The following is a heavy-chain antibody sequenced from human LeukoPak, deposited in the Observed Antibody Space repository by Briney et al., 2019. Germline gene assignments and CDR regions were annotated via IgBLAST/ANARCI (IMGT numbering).Heavy chain of an antibody. V-gene: IGHV4-61*09. CDR1: GDSISSGSYY. J-gene: IGHJ4*02. CDR2: IYYSGST. CDR3: ARHAESGSDRFDY. Sequence: SQTLSLTCTVSGDSISSGSYYWSWIRQPAGKGLEWIGHIYYSGSTNYNPSLKSRVTISVDMSKNQFSLKLSSVTAADTAVYYCARHAESGSDRFDYWGQGTLVTVSS. D-gene: IGHD5-12*01.